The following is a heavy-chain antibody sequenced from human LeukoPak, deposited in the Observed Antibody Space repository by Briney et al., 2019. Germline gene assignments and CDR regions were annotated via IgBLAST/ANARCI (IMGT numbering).Heavy chain of an antibody. CDR3: ARAGGRDFHFDS. CDR1: GFTLSSYAM. CDR2: IYYSGNT. V-gene: IGHV4-4*02. D-gene: IGHD5-12*01. Sequence: TGGSLRLSCAASGFTLSSYAMSWVRQAPGKGLEWVGEIYYSGNTNYNPSLKSRVTMSVDKSKNQFSLKLSSVTAADTAFYYCARAGGRDFHFDSWGQGTLVTVSS. J-gene: IGHJ4*02.